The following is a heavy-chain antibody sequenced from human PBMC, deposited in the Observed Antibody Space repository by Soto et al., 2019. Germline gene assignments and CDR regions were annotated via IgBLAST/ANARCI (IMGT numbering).Heavy chain of an antibody. Sequence: GGSLRLSCAASGFTFSSYAMSWVRQAPGKGLEWVSAISGSGGSTYYADSVKGRFTISRDNSKNTLYLQMNSLRAEDTAVYYCAKVGGYCSGGSCYSEGLDYWGQGTLVTVSS. D-gene: IGHD2-15*01. CDR3: AKVGGYCSGGSCYSEGLDY. CDR1: GFTFSSYA. J-gene: IGHJ4*02. V-gene: IGHV3-23*01. CDR2: ISGSGGST.